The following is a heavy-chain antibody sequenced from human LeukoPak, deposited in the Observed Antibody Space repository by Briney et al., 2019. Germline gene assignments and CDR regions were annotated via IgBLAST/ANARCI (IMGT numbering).Heavy chain of an antibody. J-gene: IGHJ6*02. V-gene: IGHV4-59*01. D-gene: IGHD6-13*01. CDR2: IYYSGST. Sequence: NPSETLSLTCTVSGGSISSYYWSWIRQPPGKGLEWIGYIYYSGSTNYNPSLKSRVTISVDTSKNQFSLKLSSVTAADTAVYYCARDWGDVPGYSSSWYRGDYYYGMDVWGQGTTVTVSS. CDR3: ARDWGDVPGYSSSWYRGDYYYGMDV. CDR1: GGSISSYY.